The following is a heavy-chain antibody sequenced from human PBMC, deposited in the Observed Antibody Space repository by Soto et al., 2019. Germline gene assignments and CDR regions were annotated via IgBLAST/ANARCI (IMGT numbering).Heavy chain of an antibody. V-gene: IGHV3-21*01. CDR2: ISSSSSYI. Sequence: GGSMRLSCAASGFPFSSYSMNWVRQDPGKGLEWVSSISSSSSYIYYADSVKGRFTISRDNAKNSLYLQMNSLRAEDTAVYYCARDRVTMVRGVIVKVYYMDVWGKGTTVTVSS. D-gene: IGHD3-10*01. CDR1: GFPFSSYS. CDR3: ARDRVTMVRGVIVKVYYMDV. J-gene: IGHJ6*03.